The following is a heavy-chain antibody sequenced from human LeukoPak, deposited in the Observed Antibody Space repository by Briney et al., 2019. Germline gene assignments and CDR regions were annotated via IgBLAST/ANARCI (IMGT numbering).Heavy chain of an antibody. V-gene: IGHV5-51*01. CDR2: IYPGDSDT. CDR3: ARHVQDPIFGVSSSLLGFDP. CDR1: GYSFTSYW. Sequence: GESLKISCKGSGYSFTSYWIGWVRQMPGKGLEWMGIIYPGDSDTRYSPSFQGQVTISADKSISTAYLQWSSLKASDTAMYYCARHVQDPIFGVSSSLLGFDPWGQGTLVTVSS. J-gene: IGHJ5*02. D-gene: IGHD3-3*01.